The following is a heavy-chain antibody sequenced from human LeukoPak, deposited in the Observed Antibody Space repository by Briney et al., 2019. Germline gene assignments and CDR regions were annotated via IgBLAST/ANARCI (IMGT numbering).Heavy chain of an antibody. D-gene: IGHD2/OR15-2a*01. J-gene: IGHJ5*01. V-gene: IGHV1-69*13. CDR3: ARSLSANWFDS. Sequence: AVKVSCKASGGTFSSYAISWVGQDPGQGLEWMGGIIPIFGTANYAQKFQGRVTITADESTSTAYMELSSLRSEDTAVYYCARSLSANWFDSWGQGTLVTVSS. CDR1: GGTFSSYA. CDR2: IIPIFGTA.